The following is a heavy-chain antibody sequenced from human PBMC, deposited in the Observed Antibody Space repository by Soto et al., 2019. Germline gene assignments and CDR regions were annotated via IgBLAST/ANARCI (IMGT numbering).Heavy chain of an antibody. V-gene: IGHV3-23*01. J-gene: IGHJ6*02. D-gene: IGHD3-3*01. CDR3: AGVPRAPPPRDYGMDV. CDR2: ISGSGGNT. Sequence: EVQLLESGGGLVQPGGSLRLSCAASGFTFSSYVMNWVRQAPGKGLEWVSGISGSGGNTYYADSVKGRFTISRDNSKNTLYLQMNSLRAEDTAVYYCAGVPRAPPPRDYGMDVWGQGTTGTVS. CDR1: GFTFSSYV.